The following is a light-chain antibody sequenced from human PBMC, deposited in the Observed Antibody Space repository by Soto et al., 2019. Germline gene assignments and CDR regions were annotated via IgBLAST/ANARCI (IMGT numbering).Light chain of an antibody. J-gene: IGKJ3*01. V-gene: IGKV1-33*01. CDR2: DAS. CDR1: QNINIY. Sequence: DIQMTQSPSSLSASVGDRVTITCQASQNINIYLNWYQQSPGRAPKLLIYDASSLEKGVPSRFSGTGSGTHFTLTISSLQPEDIATYYCHPYDDLPFTFGPGTKVDIK. CDR3: HPYDDLPFT.